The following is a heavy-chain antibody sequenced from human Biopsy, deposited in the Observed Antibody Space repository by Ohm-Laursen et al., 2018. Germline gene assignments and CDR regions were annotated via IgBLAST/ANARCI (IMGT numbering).Heavy chain of an antibody. J-gene: IGHJ4*02. CDR1: GKTFSDYQ. CDR2: INQSGTT. V-gene: IGHV4-34*08. D-gene: IGHD2-15*01. Sequence: SDTLSLTWAVFGKTFSDYQWSWIRQPPGKGLEWIGQINQSGTTNYNPSLKSRVSISADASKYEFSLRLTSVTAADTAVYFCGNEVHGRDYWGLGAQVTVSS. CDR3: GNEVHGRDY.